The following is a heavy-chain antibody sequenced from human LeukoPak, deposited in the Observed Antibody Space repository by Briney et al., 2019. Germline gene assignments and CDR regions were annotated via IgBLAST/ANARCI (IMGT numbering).Heavy chain of an antibody. CDR1: VVPLGGVNSS. J-gene: IGHJ4*02. V-gene: IGHV4-39*01. CDR2: IYYSGNT. CDR3: ARQTGSGLFILP. Sequence: SETLPLPSMFLVVPLGGVNSSGAWFPRPPGRGLEWIGSIYYSGNTYYNASLKSQVSISIDTSKNQFSLRLTSVTAADTAVYYCARQTGSGLFILPGGQGTLVTVSS. D-gene: IGHD3/OR15-3a*01.